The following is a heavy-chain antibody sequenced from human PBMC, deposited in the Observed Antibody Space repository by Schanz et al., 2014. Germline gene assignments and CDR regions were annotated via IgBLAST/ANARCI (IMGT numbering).Heavy chain of an antibody. Sequence: EVQLVESGGGLVKPGGSLRLSCAASGFSFSDYSMSWVRQAPGKGLEWVSTIASGGSHTFYADSVTGRFTISGDNSKNTLYLQMNSLRSEDTAVYYCTRDRGALINHNDALDLWGQGTMVSVSS. V-gene: IGHV3-21*01. CDR2: IASGGSHT. J-gene: IGHJ3*01. CDR3: TRDRGALINHNDALDL. CDR1: GFSFSDYS. D-gene: IGHD3-16*01.